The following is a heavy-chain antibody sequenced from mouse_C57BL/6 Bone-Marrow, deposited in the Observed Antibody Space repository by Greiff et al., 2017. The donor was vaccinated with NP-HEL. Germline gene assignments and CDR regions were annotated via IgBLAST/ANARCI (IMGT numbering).Heavy chain of an antibody. Sequence: DVKLVESGGGLVKPGGSLKLSCAASGFTFSSYAMSWVRQTPEKRLEWVATISDGGSYTYYPDNVKGRFTISRDNAKNNLYLQMSHLKSEDTAMYYCARGLYYYGSSSYAMDYWGQGTSVTVSS. D-gene: IGHD1-1*01. CDR1: GFTFSSYA. CDR3: ARGLYYYGSSSYAMDY. CDR2: ISDGGSYT. V-gene: IGHV5-4*03. J-gene: IGHJ4*01.